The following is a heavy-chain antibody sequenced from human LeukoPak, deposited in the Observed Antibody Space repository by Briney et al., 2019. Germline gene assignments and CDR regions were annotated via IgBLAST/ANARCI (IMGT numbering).Heavy chain of an antibody. CDR1: GGCITSSY. J-gene: IGHJ5*02. CDR2: IHYTGST. Sequence: SETLSLTCTVSGGCITSSYWSWIRQSPGKGLEWIGYIHYTGSTNYNPSLKSRVTMLIDTSKNQFSLKLSSVTAADTAVYYCARGRYSAGDNWFDPWGQGTLVTVSS. CDR3: ARGRYSAGDNWFDP. V-gene: IGHV4-59*01. D-gene: IGHD3-9*01.